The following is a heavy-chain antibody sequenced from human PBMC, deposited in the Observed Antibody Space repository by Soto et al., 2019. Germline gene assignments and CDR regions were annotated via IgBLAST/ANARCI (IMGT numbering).Heavy chain of an antibody. CDR3: ARFPLLRFLEWFFFDGMDV. D-gene: IGHD3-3*01. CDR2: INAGNGNT. CDR1: GYTFTSYA. V-gene: IGHV1-3*01. Sequence: GASVKVSCKASGYTFTSYAMHWVRQAPGQRLEWMGWINAGNGNTKYSQKVQGRVTITRDTSASTAYMELSSLRSEDTAVYYCARFPLLRFLEWFFFDGMDVWGQGTTVTVSS. J-gene: IGHJ6*02.